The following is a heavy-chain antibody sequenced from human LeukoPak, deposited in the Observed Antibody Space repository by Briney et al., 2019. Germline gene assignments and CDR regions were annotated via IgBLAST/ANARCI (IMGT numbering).Heavy chain of an antibody. D-gene: IGHD4-17*01. Sequence: SETLSLTCAVYGGSFSGYYWSWIRQPPGKGLEWIGEINHSGSTNYNPSLKSRVTISVDTSKNQFSLKLSSVTAADTAVYYCARQGYGDYFNWYYYYMDVWGKGTTVTISS. CDR3: ARQGYGDYFNWYYYYMDV. CDR2: INHSGST. V-gene: IGHV4-34*01. CDR1: GGSFSGYY. J-gene: IGHJ6*03.